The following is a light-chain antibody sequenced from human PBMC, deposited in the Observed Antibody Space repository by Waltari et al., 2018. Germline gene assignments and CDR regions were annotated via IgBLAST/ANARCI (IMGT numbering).Light chain of an antibody. Sequence: EIVLTQSPGTLSLSQGERVTLSCRASQSVGRTLVWYQQKPGQAPRLLMYGASIRATGIPDRFSGSGPGTDFSLTISRLEPEDFAVYYCQHYVRLPVTFGQGTKVEIK. V-gene: IGKV3-20*01. CDR2: GAS. CDR3: QHYVRLPVT. CDR1: QSVGRT. J-gene: IGKJ1*01.